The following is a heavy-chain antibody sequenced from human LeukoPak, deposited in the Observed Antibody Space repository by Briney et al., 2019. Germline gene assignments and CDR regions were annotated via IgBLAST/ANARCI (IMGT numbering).Heavy chain of an antibody. CDR3: ARDGYILTGYYTDY. CDR1: RGTFSSYA. CDR2: ISAYNGNT. J-gene: IGHJ4*02. V-gene: IGHV1-18*01. D-gene: IGHD3-9*01. Sequence: ASVKVSCKASRGTFSSYAIIWVRQAPGQGLEWMGWISAYNGNTNYAQKLQGRVTMTTDTSTSTAYMELRSLRSDDTAVYYCARDGYILTGYYTDYWGQGTLVTVSS.